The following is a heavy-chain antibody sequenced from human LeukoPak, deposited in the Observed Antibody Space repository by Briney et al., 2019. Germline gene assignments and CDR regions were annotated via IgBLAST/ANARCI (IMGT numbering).Heavy chain of an antibody. J-gene: IGHJ6*04. D-gene: IGHD5-12*01. CDR1: GGSVSSGSYY. CDR3: ARDRGGYDRDTDYYYYYGMDV. Sequence: SEALSLTCTVSGGSVSSGSYYWSWIRQPPGKGLEWTGYIYYSGSTNYNPSLKSRVTISVDTSKNQFSLKLSSVTAADTAVHYCARDRGGYDRDTDYYYYYGMDVWGKGTTVTVSS. V-gene: IGHV4-61*01. CDR2: IYYSGST.